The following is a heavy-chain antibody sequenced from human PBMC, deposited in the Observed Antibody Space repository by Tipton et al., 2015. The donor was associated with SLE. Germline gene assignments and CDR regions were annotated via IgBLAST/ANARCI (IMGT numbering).Heavy chain of an antibody. CDR3: ARFRARGGRQLDY. CDR1: GFIFSDAW. Sequence: SLRLSCAASGFIFSDAWMSWVRQAPGKGLEWVSSISGAGGSTYYADSVKGRFTISRDNSNNTLYLQMRRLRDEDTAVYYCARFRARGGRQLDYWGQGTLVTVSA. J-gene: IGHJ4*02. D-gene: IGHD1-26*01. CDR2: ISGAGGST. V-gene: IGHV3-23*01.